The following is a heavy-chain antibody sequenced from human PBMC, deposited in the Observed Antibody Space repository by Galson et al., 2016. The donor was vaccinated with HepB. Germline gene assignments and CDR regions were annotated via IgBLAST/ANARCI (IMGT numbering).Heavy chain of an antibody. V-gene: IGHV3-23*01. Sequence: SLRLSCAASGFTFSSYALSWVRQAPGKGLEWVSVISGSGGTTYYADSVKGRFTISRDNSKNALYLQMNSLIAADTAVYYCAKEPNYDFWSGHPFDYWGQGTLVTASS. CDR3: AKEPNYDFWSGHPFDY. J-gene: IGHJ4*02. CDR2: ISGSGGTT. CDR1: GFTFSSYA. D-gene: IGHD3-3*01.